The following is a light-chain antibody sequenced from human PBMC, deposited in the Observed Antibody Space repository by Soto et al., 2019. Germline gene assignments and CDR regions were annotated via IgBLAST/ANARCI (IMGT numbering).Light chain of an antibody. CDR2: DVS. CDR3: SSYTSSNNYVV. V-gene: IGLV2-14*01. J-gene: IGLJ2*01. Sequence: QSALTQPASVSGSPGQSITISCTGTNSDVGGYNFVSWYQQHPGKAPKLMIYDVSNRPSGLSNRFSGSKSGNTASLTISGLQAEDEADYYCSSYTSSNNYVVFGGGTKLTVL. CDR1: NSDVGGYNF.